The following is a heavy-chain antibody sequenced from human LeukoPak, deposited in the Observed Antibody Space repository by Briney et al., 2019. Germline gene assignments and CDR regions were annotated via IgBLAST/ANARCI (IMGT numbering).Heavy chain of an antibody. D-gene: IGHD1-26*01. CDR2: ISSSSSTI. CDR1: GFTFSSYS. Sequence: GGSLRLSCAASGFTFSSYSMNWVRQTPGKGLEWVSFISSSSSTIYYADSVKGRFTISRDNAKNSLYLQMNSLRAEDTAVYYCARDRGGSYSAIDYWGQGTLVTVSS. V-gene: IGHV3-48*04. CDR3: ARDRGGSYSAIDY. J-gene: IGHJ4*02.